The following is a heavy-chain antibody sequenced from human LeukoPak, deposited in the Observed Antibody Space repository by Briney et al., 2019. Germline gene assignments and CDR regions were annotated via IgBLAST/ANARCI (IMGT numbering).Heavy chain of an antibody. CDR2: ISAYNGNT. CDR1: GYTFTSYG. D-gene: IGHD3-22*01. V-gene: IGHV1-18*01. CDR3: ARSYDSSGYEGEYFDY. Sequence: ASVKVSCKASGYTFTSYGISWVRQAPGQGLEWMGWISAYNGNTNYAQKLQGRVTMTTDTSTSTAYMELRSLRSDDTAVYYCARSYDSSGYEGEYFDYWGQGTLVTVSS. J-gene: IGHJ4*02.